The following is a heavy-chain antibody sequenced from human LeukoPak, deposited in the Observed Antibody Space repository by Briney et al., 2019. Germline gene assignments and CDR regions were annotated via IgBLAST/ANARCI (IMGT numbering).Heavy chain of an antibody. CDR3: AKDRGYITYYFDY. Sequence: PGGSLRLSCAASGFTFSNYGMHWVRQAPGKGLEWVAVISYDGSNKYYADSVKGRFTISRDNSKNTLYLQMNSLRAEDMAVYYCAKDRGYITYYFDYWGQGTLVTVSS. V-gene: IGHV3-30*18. CDR2: ISYDGSNK. D-gene: IGHD3-10*01. J-gene: IGHJ4*02. CDR1: GFTFSNYG.